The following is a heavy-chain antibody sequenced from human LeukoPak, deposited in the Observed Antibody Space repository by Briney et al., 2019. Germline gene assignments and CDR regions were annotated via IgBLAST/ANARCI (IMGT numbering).Heavy chain of an antibody. CDR1: GFTFSSYT. CDR3: VRSDGWFGELSNFDS. J-gene: IGHJ4*02. D-gene: IGHD3-10*01. Sequence: KTGGSLRLSCAASGFTFSSYTMNWVRQAPGKGLEWVSSISSSGTSIFYADSVKGRFAISGDNAKNSLYLQMNTLRDDDTAVYYCVRSDGWFGELSNFDSWGQGTLVTVSS. CDR2: ISSSGTSI. V-gene: IGHV3-21*01.